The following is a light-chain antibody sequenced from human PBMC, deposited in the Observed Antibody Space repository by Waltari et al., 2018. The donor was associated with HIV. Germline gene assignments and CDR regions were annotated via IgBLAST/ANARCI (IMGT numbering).Light chain of an antibody. Sequence: QSALTQPASVSGSPGHPITISCTATSSDVGGYNYVSWDQQHPGKAPKLMIYEVSNRPSGVANRFSGSKSDNTASLTISGLQAEDEADYYCSSYTSSSTLVFGGGTKLTVL. J-gene: IGLJ2*01. CDR2: EVS. V-gene: IGLV2-14*01. CDR1: SSDVGGYNY. CDR3: SSYTSSSTLV.